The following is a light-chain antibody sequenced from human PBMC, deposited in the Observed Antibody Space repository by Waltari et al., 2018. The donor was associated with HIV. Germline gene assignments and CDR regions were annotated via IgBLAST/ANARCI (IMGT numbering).Light chain of an antibody. J-gene: IGKJ4*01. Sequence: EFVLTQSPATLSFSPGERAPLSCRASQNVSSSLAWYQQKPGQAPRLLIYSASNRASGIPARFSGSGSGADFTLTISSLEPEDFAIYYCQQRSNWPLTFGGGTKVDI. V-gene: IGKV3-11*01. CDR3: QQRSNWPLT. CDR2: SAS. CDR1: QNVSSS.